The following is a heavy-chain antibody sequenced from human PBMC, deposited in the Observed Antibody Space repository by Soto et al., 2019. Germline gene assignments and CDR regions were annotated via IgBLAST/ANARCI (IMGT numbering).Heavy chain of an antibody. Sequence: ETLSLTCTVSGGSISSYYWSWIRQPPGKGLEWIGYIYYSGSTNYNPSLKSRVMMSVDTSKKQFSLRLRSVTAADTAVYYCVRDGTKTLRDWFDPWGQGISVTVSS. D-gene: IGHD1-1*01. CDR1: GGSISSYY. J-gene: IGHJ5*02. CDR3: VRDGTKTLRDWFDP. V-gene: IGHV4-59*12. CDR2: IYYSGST.